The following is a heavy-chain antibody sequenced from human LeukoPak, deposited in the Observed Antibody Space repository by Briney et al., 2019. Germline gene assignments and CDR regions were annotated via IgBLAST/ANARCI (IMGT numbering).Heavy chain of an antibody. V-gene: IGHV3-9*03. Sequence: GRSLRLSCAASGFTFDDYAMHWVRQAPGKGLEWVSGISWNSGSIGYADSVKGRFTISRDNAKNSLYLHMNSLRAEDMALYYCAKDRGAYYGSGSYYNGYYYYYYYMDVWGKGTTVTVSS. CDR2: ISWNSGSI. CDR3: AKDRGAYYGSGSYYNGYYYYYYYMDV. J-gene: IGHJ6*03. D-gene: IGHD3-10*01. CDR1: GFTFDDYA.